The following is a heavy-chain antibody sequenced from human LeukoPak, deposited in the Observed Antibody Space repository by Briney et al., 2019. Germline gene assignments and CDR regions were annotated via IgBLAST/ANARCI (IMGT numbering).Heavy chain of an antibody. Sequence: SQTLSLTCTVSGGSISSGSYYWSWIRQPAGKGLEWIGRIYTSGSTNYNPSLKSRVTISVDTSKNQFSLKLSSVTAADTAVYYCARGRYYYGSGSSFWFDPWGQGTLVTVSS. J-gene: IGHJ5*02. CDR2: IYTSGST. V-gene: IGHV4-61*02. D-gene: IGHD3-10*01. CDR1: GGSISSGSYY. CDR3: ARGRYYYGSGSSFWFDP.